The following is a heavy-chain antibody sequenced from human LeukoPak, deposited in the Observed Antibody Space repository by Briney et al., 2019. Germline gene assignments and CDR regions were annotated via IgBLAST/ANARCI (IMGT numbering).Heavy chain of an antibody. CDR1: GFTFGSYG. Sequence: PGGSLRLSCAASGFTFGSYGMHWVRQAPGKGLEWVAVISYDGSNKYYADSVKGRFTISRDNSKNTLYLQMNSLRAEDTAVYYCAKNHFPGGITVIDYWGQGTLVTVSS. CDR3: AKNHFPGGITVIDY. V-gene: IGHV3-30*18. CDR2: ISYDGSNK. J-gene: IGHJ4*02. D-gene: IGHD3-10*01.